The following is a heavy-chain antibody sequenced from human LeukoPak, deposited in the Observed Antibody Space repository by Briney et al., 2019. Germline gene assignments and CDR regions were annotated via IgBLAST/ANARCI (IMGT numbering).Heavy chain of an antibody. CDR2: INPNSGGT. J-gene: IGHJ4*02. D-gene: IGHD1-26*01. Sequence: ASVKVSCKASGYTFTSYDINWVRQATGQGLEWMGRINPNSGGTNYAQKFQGRVTMTRDTSISTAYMELSRLRSDDTAVYYCARVSGSYLYFDYWGQGTLVTVSS. CDR3: ARVSGSYLYFDY. CDR1: GYTFTSYD. V-gene: IGHV1-2*06.